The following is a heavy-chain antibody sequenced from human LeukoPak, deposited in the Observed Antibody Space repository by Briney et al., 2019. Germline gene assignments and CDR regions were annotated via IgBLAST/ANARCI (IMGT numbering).Heavy chain of an antibody. CDR1: GFTFSSYA. CDR3: ARPLLYYYGSETYFWFDL. J-gene: IGHJ5*02. CDR2: IKQDGNEK. V-gene: IGHV3-7*01. D-gene: IGHD3-10*01. Sequence: GGSLRLSCAASGFTFSSYAMSWVRQAPGKGLEWVASIKQDGNEKYYVDSVKGRFTISRDSAENTLYLQMKSLKAEDTAFYYCARPLLYYYGSETYFWFDLWGQGTLVTVSS.